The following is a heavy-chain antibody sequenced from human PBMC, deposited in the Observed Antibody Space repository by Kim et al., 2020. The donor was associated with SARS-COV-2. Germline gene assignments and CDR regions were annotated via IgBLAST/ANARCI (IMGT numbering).Heavy chain of an antibody. CDR1: GFTFGDYA. Sequence: GGSLRLSCTASGFTFGDYAMSWVRQAPGKGLEWVGFIRSKAYGGTTEYAASVKGRFTISRDDSKSIAYLQMNSLKTEDTAVYYCTRGISKLWFGGGRAFDIWGQGTMVTVSS. J-gene: IGHJ3*02. D-gene: IGHD3-10*01. CDR3: TRGISKLWFGGGRAFDI. V-gene: IGHV3-49*04. CDR2: IRSKAYGGTT.